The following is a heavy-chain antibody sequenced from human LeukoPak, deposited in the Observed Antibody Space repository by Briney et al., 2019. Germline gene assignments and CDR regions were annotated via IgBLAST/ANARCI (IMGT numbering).Heavy chain of an antibody. CDR2: ISGSGGST. CDR3: AKRPRGNYLDPFDY. D-gene: IGHD3-10*01. V-gene: IGHV3-23*01. CDR1: GFTFINAW. J-gene: IGHJ4*02. Sequence: GGSLRLSCAASGFTFINAWMTWFRQAPGKGLEWVSGISGSGGSTYYADSVKGRFTISRDNSKNRLYLQMNSLRAEDTAVYYCAKRPRGNYLDPFDYWGQGTLVTVSS.